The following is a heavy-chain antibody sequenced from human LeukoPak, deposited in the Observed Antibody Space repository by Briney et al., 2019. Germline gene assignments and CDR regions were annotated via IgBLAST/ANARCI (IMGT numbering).Heavy chain of an antibody. V-gene: IGHV3-53*01. CDR3: TGRSDY. CDR2: IYSGGNA. Sequence: GGSLRLSCAASGFTFSNAWMNWVRQAPGKGLEWVSVIYSGGNAYYADSVKGRFTISRDNSKNTLYLQMNSLRAEDAAVYYCTGRSDYWGQGTLVTVSS. J-gene: IGHJ4*02. D-gene: IGHD1-14*01. CDR1: GFTFSNAW.